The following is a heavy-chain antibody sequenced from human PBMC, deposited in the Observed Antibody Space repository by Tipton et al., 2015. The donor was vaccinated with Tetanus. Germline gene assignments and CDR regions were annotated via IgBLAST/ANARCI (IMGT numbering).Heavy chain of an antibody. Sequence: TLSLTCSVSGGSINSGDYYWSWIRQPPGKGLEWIGYIYYSGSTYYNPSLKSRVTISIDTSKNQFSLRLSSVTAANTAVYYCSSSPGNHYLAFFDYWGRGTLVTVSS. D-gene: IGHD2/OR15-2a*01. CDR3: SSSPGNHYLAFFDY. CDR1: GGSINSGDYY. V-gene: IGHV4-30-4*01. J-gene: IGHJ4*02. CDR2: IYYSGST.